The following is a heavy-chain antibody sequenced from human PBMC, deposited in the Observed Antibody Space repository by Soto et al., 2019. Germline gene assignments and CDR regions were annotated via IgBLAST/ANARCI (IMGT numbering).Heavy chain of an antibody. J-gene: IGHJ6*04. CDR1: GFTFSSYA. Sequence: QVQLVESGGGVVQPGRSLRLSCAASGFTFSSYAMHWVRQAPGKGLEWVAVISYDGSNKYYADSVKGRFTISRDNSKNTLYLQMNSLRAEDTAVYYCAKSQMESFFYYYYGMDVWGKGTTVTVSS. D-gene: IGHD1-1*01. CDR2: ISYDGSNK. CDR3: AKSQMESFFYYYYGMDV. V-gene: IGHV3-30*18.